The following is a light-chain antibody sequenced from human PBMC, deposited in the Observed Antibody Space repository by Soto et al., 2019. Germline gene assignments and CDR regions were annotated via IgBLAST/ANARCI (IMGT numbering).Light chain of an antibody. J-gene: IGLJ1*01. V-gene: IGLV2-23*01. CDR3: CSYAGSSTLYV. CDR1: SSDIGSYNL. CDR2: EGS. Sequence: QPLLTQPASVSGSPGQSITISCTGTSSDIGSYNLVSWYQQHPGKAPKLMIYEGSERPSGVSNRFSGSKSGNTASLTISGLQAEDEADYYCCSYAGSSTLYVFGNGTKLTVL.